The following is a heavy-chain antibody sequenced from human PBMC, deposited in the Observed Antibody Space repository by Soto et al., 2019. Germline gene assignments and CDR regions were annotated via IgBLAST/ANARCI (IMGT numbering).Heavy chain of an antibody. CDR2: INAGNGNT. J-gene: IGHJ4*02. D-gene: IGHD3-22*01. CDR3: ARGSGYYYWDDY. Sequence: ASVKVSCKASGYIFTSYYLHWVRQAPGQRLEWMGWINAGNGNTKYSQKFQGRVTITRDTSASTAYMELSSLRSEDTAVYYCARGSGYYYWDDYWGQGTLVTVSS. CDR1: GYIFTSYY. V-gene: IGHV1-3*01.